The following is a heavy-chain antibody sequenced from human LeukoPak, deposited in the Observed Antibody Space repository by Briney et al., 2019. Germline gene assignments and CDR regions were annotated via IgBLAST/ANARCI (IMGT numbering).Heavy chain of an antibody. D-gene: IGHD3-22*01. J-gene: IGHJ3*02. CDR2: IKSKTDGGTT. CDR3: ARETYYYDSSGYYQRGGFGI. CDR1: GFTFSNAW. Sequence: GGSLRLSCAASGFTFSNAWMSWVRQAPGKGLGWVGRIKSKTDGGTTDYAAPVKGRFTISRDDSKNTLYLQMNSLRAEDTAVYYCARETYYYDSSGYYQRGGFGIWGQGTMVTVSS. V-gene: IGHV3-15*01.